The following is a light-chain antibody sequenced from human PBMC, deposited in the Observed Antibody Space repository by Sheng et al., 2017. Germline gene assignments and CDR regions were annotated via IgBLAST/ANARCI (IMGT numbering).Light chain of an antibody. CDR1: QYINNRY. CDR2: AAS. CDR3: QQYGSSPST. J-gene: IGKJ5*01. Sequence: EIVLTQSPGTLALSPGERVPLSCRASQYINNRYLAWYQQKPGQAPRLLIYAASNRATGIPDRFSGSGSGTDFTLSISRLEPEDSAVYYCQQYGSSPSTFGQGTRLEIK. V-gene: IGKV3-20*01.